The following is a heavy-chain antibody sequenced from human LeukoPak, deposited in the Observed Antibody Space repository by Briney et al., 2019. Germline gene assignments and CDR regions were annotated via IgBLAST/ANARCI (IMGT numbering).Heavy chain of an antibody. CDR3: ARYSSSSGNYYMDV. CDR2: IYYSGST. D-gene: IGHD6-6*01. V-gene: IGHV4-59*01. J-gene: IGHJ6*03. CDR1: GGSISSYY. Sequence: SETQSLTCTVSGGSISSYYWSWIRQPPGKGLEWIGYIYYSGSTNYNPSLKSRVTISVDTSKNQFSLKLSSVTAADTAVYYCARYSSSSGNYYMDVWGKGTTVTVSS.